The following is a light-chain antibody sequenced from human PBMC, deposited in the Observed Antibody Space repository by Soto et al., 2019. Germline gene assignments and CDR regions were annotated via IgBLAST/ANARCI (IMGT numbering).Light chain of an antibody. CDR3: CSNADRSIYV. CDR1: SSDVGSHNL. Sequence: QSALPQPASVSESPGQSITISCTGTSSDVGSHNLVSWYQQYSDKAPKLIIFEASKRPSGVSNRFSGSKSGSTASLTISGLQAEDDADYYCCSNADRSIYVFGTGTKVPLL. J-gene: IGLJ1*01. CDR2: EAS. V-gene: IGLV2-23*01.